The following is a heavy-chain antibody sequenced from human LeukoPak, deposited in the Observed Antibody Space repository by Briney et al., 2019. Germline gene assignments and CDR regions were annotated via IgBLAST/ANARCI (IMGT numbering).Heavy chain of an antibody. CDR1: GFTFSTYG. CDR2: IRYDGSSV. V-gene: IGHV3-30*02. Sequence: GGSLRLSCAASGFTFSTYGMHWVRQAPGKGLEWVAFIRYDGSSVYYADSVKGRFTISRDNARKSMSLQMNSLRVEDTAVYYCARGIEVVPATNNWFDPWGQGTLVTVSS. CDR3: ARGIEVVPATNNWFDP. D-gene: IGHD2-2*01. J-gene: IGHJ5*02.